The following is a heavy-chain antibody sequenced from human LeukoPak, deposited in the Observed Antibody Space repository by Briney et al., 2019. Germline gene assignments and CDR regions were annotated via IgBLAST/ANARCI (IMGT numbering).Heavy chain of an antibody. CDR1: GFTFSSYA. Sequence: PGGSLRLSCAASGFTFSSYAMHWVRQAPGKGLEWVAVISYDGSNKYYADSVKGRFTIPRDNSKNMLYLQMNSLRAQDTAVYYCATSVSTYRSRFDYWGQGTLVAVSS. CDR3: ATSVSTYRSRFDY. CDR2: ISYDGSNK. V-gene: IGHV3-30-3*01. D-gene: IGHD1-14*01. J-gene: IGHJ4*02.